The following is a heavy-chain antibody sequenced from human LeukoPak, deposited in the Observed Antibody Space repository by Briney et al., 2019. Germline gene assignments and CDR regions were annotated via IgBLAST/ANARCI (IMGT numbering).Heavy chain of an antibody. V-gene: IGHV3-30*18. CDR3: AKFSSAGAVVGRGWFDP. CDR2: ISYDGSNK. Sequence: GRSLRLSYAASGFTFSSYGMHWVRQAPGKGLEWAAVISYDGSNKYYADSVKGRFTISRDNSKNTLYLQMNSLRAEDTAVYYCAKFSSAGAVVGRGWFDPWGQGTLVTVSS. CDR1: GFTFSSYG. J-gene: IGHJ5*02. D-gene: IGHD1-26*01.